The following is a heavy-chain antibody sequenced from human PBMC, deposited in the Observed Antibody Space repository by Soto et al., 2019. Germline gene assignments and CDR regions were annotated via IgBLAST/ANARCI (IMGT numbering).Heavy chain of an antibody. J-gene: IGHJ6*02. CDR3: ARVDTAMVTYYGMGV. Sequence: REALKISSKRSGYSFTSYLIGFGVRMPGKGLEWMGIIYPGDSDTRYSPSFQGQVTISADKSISTAYLQWSSLKASDTAMYYCARVDTAMVTYYGMGVWGQGNTVTVSS. D-gene: IGHD5-18*01. CDR1: GYSFTSYL. CDR2: IYPGDSDT. V-gene: IGHV5-51*01.